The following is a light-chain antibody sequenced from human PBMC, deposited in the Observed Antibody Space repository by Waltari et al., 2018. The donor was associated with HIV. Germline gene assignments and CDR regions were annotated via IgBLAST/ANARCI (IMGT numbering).Light chain of an antibody. CDR1: QSVSSY. J-gene: IGKJ4*01. CDR2: DAS. CDR3: QQRSNWPPDLT. V-gene: IGKV3-11*01. Sequence: EIVLTQSPATLSLSPGERATLSCRASQSVSSYLAWYQQKPGQAPRLLIYDASNRATGIPARFSGSGSGTDFTLTLSSLEPEDFAVYYCQQRSNWPPDLTFGGGTKVEIK.